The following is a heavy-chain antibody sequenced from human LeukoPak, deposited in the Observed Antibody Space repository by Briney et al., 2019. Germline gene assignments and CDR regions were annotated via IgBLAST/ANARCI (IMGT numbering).Heavy chain of an antibody. CDR1: GFTFSSYA. V-gene: IGHV3-23*01. CDR3: ARGVATINWFDP. D-gene: IGHD5-24*01. J-gene: IGHJ5*02. CDR2: ISGSGGST. Sequence: GGSLRLSCAASGFTFSSYAMSWVRQAPGKGLEWVSTISGSGGSTYYADSVKGRFTISRDNAKNSLYLQMNSLRAEDTAVYYCARGVATINWFDPWGQGTLVTVSS.